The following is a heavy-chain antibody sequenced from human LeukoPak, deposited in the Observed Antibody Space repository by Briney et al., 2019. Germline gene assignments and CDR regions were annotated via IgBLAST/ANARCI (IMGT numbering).Heavy chain of an antibody. J-gene: IGHJ6*04. Sequence: PAETLSLTCAVYGGSFSGYYWSWIRQPPGKGLEWIGEINHSGSTNYNPSLKSRVTISVDTSKNQFSLKLSSVTAADTAVYYCARVKPPTMVRGYYYGMGVWGKGTTVTVSS. D-gene: IGHD3-10*01. CDR2: INHSGST. CDR1: GGSFSGYY. CDR3: ARVKPPTMVRGYYYGMGV. V-gene: IGHV4-34*01.